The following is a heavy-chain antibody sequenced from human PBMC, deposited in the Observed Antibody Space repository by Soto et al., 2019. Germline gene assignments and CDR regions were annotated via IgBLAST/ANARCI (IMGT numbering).Heavy chain of an antibody. Sequence: GESLKISCKGSGYSFTSYWIGWVRQMPGKGLEWMGIIYPGDSDTRYSPSFQGQVTISADKSISTAYLQWSSLKASDTAMYYCARLWGRGYSYGREDYGMDVWGQGTTVTVSS. CDR2: IYPGDSDT. J-gene: IGHJ6*02. V-gene: IGHV5-51*01. D-gene: IGHD5-18*01. CDR1: GYSFTSYW. CDR3: ARLWGRGYSYGREDYGMDV.